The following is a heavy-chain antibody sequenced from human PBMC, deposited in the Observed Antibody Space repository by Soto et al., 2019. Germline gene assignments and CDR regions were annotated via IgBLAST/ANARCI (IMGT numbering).Heavy chain of an antibody. J-gene: IGHJ6*02. Sequence: QVKLVQSGAEVKKPGASVKVSCKASGYTFTGYYMHWVRQAPGQGLEWMGWINPNSGGTNYAQKFQGWVTMTRDTSSSKAYMEVSRLRSDDTAVYDCASSVVVVITSHYYYGMDVWGQGTTVTVSS. D-gene: IGHD3-22*01. CDR1: GYTFTGYY. CDR2: INPNSGGT. CDR3: ASSVVVVITSHYYYGMDV. V-gene: IGHV1-2*04.